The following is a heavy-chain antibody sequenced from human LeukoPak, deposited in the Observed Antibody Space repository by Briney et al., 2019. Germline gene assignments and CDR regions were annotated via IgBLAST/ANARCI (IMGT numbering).Heavy chain of an antibody. Sequence: GGSLRLSCAASGFTVSSNYMSWVRQAPGKGLEWVSDIYSGGSKYYADSVKGRFTISRDTSNNTLYLQMNSLRAEDTAVYYCAREGFWSGYYPFDYWGQGTLVTVSS. V-gene: IGHV3-53*01. D-gene: IGHD3-3*01. CDR3: AREGFWSGYYPFDY. J-gene: IGHJ4*02. CDR2: IYSGGSK. CDR1: GFTVSSNY.